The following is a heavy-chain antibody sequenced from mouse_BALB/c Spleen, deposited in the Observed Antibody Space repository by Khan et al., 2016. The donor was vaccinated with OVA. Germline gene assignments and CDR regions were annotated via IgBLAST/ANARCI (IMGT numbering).Heavy chain of an antibody. CDR1: GYTFSSYW. CDR2: ILPGSGSR. Sequence: QVQLKESGAELMKPGASVKISCKATGYTFSSYWLEWVKQRPGHGLEWIGEILPGSGSRNYNEKFKGKATFTADISSKTTYMQLSSLTSEDSAVYYCARVNYGSRDYLDYWGQGTTLTVSS. CDR3: ARVNYGSRDYLDY. D-gene: IGHD1-1*01. V-gene: IGHV1-9*01. J-gene: IGHJ2*01.